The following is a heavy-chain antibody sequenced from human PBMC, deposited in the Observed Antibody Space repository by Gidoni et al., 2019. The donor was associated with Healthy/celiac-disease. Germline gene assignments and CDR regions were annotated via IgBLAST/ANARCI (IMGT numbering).Heavy chain of an antibody. V-gene: IGHV4-61*02. D-gene: IGHD3-10*01. J-gene: IGHJ3*02. CDR2: IYTSGST. CDR1: GGSISSGSYY. Sequence: QVQLQESGPGLVKPSQTLSLTCTVSGGSISSGSYYWSWIRQPAGKGLEWIGRIYTSGSTNYHPSLKSRVTISVDTSKNQFSLKLSSVTAADTAVYYCARVNLWFGDPGNAFDIWGQGTMVTVSS. CDR3: ARVNLWFGDPGNAFDI.